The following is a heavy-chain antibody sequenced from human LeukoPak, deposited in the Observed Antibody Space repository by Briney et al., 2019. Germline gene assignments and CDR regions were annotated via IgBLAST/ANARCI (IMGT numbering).Heavy chain of an antibody. CDR3: ARGYCTSTNCNNWFDP. CDR2: ISGGGDMT. CDR1: GFTFSDYY. J-gene: IGHJ5*02. V-gene: IGHV3-23*01. D-gene: IGHD2-2*01. Sequence: GGSLRLSCAASGFTFSDYYMSWIRQGPGEGLEWVSAISGGGDMTHYTDSVKGRFTISRDNSRNVLYLQMNSLRADDAAIYYCARGYCTSTNCNNWFDPWGQGALVTVSS.